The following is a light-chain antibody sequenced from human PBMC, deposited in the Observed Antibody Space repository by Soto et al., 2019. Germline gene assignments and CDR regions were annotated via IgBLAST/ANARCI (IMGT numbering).Light chain of an antibody. J-gene: IGLJ1*01. CDR1: SSNIGAGYD. CDR2: GNS. V-gene: IGLV1-40*01. Sequence: QSVLTQPPSVSGAPGQRVTISCTGSSSNIGAGYDVHWYQQLPGTAPKLLIYGNSIRPSGVPDRFSGSKSGTSASLAITGLQAEDEADYYCQSSESSMNVFGNGTKVIV. CDR3: QSSESSMNV.